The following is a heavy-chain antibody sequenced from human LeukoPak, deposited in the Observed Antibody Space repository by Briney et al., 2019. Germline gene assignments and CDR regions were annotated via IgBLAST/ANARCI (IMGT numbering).Heavy chain of an antibody. CDR3: ARASHWNQLHYFDY. CDR2: IYQSGST. D-gene: IGHD1-1*01. V-gene: IGHV4-38-2*02. CDR1: GFSISSGYY. Sequence: PSETLSLTCTVSGFSISSGYYWGWIRQPPGKGLEWIGSIYQSGSTYYNPSLKSRLTISVDKSKNQFSLKLSSVTAADTAVYYCARASHWNQLHYFDYWGQGTLVTVSS. J-gene: IGHJ4*02.